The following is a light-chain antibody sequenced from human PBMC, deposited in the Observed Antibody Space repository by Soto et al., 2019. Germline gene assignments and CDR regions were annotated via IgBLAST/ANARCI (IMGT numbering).Light chain of an antibody. V-gene: IGLV4-69*01. CDR2: LSSDGSH. Sequence: QPVLTQSPSASASLGASVKLTCTLSSGHSSYAIAWHQQQPEKGPRYLMKLSSDGSHSKGDGIPDRFSGSSSGAERYLTISGLQSEDAADYCCQPWDTGARVVFGGGTKPTLL. CDR3: QPWDTGARVV. CDR1: SGHSSYA. J-gene: IGLJ2*01.